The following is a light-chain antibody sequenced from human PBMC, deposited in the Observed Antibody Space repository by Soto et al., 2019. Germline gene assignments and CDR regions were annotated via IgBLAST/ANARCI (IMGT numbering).Light chain of an antibody. CDR1: SSNIGAGYD. J-gene: IGLJ2*01. Sequence: QPVLTQPPSVSGAPGQRVTISCTGSSSNIGAGYDVHWYQQLPGTAPKLLIYGNSNRPSGVPDRFSGSKSGTSASLAITGLQAEDEADYYCQSKVFGGGTKLTVL. CDR3: QSKV. CDR2: GNS. V-gene: IGLV1-40*01.